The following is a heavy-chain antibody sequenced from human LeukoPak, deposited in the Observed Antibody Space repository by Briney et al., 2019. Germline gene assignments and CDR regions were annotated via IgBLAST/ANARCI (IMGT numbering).Heavy chain of an antibody. CDR3: ARHMLVGAPVHFQH. Sequence: GESLKISCKGSGYSFTSYWIGWVRQMPGKGLEWMGRIDPSDSYTNYSPSFQGHVTISTDKSISTAYLQWSSLKASDTAMYYCARHMLVGAPVHFQHWGQGSLVTVSS. V-gene: IGHV5-10-1*01. D-gene: IGHD1-26*01. CDR1: GYSFTSYW. CDR2: IDPSDSYT. J-gene: IGHJ1*01.